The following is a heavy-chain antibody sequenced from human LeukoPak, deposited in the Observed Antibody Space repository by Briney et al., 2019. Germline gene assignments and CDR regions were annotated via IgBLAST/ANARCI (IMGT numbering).Heavy chain of an antibody. CDR1: GYTFTGYY. V-gene: IGHV1-2*02. J-gene: IGHJ4*02. CDR3: ARQPEDSSGRGGDY. D-gene: IGHD3-22*01. Sequence: GASVKVSCKASGYTFTGYYMHWVRQAPGQGLEWMGWINPNSGGTNYAQKFQGRVTMTRDKSTSTAYLQWNSLKASDTAMYYCARQPEDSSGRGGDYWGQGTLVTVSS. CDR2: INPNSGGT.